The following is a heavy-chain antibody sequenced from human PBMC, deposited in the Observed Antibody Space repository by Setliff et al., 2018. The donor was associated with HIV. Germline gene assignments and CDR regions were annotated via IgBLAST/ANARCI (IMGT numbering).Heavy chain of an antibody. V-gene: IGHV1-46*01. CDR1: GYTFTSYY. J-gene: IGHJ6*02. CDR2: INPSGGST. Sequence: ASVKVSCKASGYTFTSYYMHWVRQAPGQGLEWMGIINPSGGSTSYAQKLQGRVTMTADTSTGTAYMELRSLISDDTAVYYCARDRASFPRGSSGRALDYYYYGMDVWGQGTTVTVSS. CDR3: ARDRASFPRGSSGRALDYYYYGMDV. D-gene: IGHD3-10*01.